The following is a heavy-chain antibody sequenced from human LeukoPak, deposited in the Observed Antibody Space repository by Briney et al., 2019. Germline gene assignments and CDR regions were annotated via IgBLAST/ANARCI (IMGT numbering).Heavy chain of an antibody. CDR1: GYTFIGYY. Sequence: ASVKVSCKTSGYTFIGYYMHWVRQAPGQGLEWMGWINPSGGSTSYAQKFQGRVTMTRDMSTSTVYMELSSLRSEDTAVYYCARGGYSSSWSPTYNWFDPWGQGTLVTVSS. D-gene: IGHD6-13*01. J-gene: IGHJ5*02. CDR3: ARGGYSSSWSPTYNWFDP. CDR2: INPSGGST. V-gene: IGHV1-46*01.